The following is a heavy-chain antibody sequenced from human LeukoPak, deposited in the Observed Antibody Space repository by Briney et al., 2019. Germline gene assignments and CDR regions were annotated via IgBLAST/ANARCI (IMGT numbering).Heavy chain of an antibody. D-gene: IGHD1-26*01. CDR3: AKGRVGSGSYYYY. V-gene: IGHV3-43*02. CDR1: GFAVSSNY. Sequence: PGGSLRLSCAASGFAVSSNYMSWVRQAPGKGLEWVSLISGDGGSTYYADSVKGRFTISRDNSKNSLYLQMNSLRTEDTALYYCAKGRVGSGSYYYYWGQGTLVTVSS. J-gene: IGHJ4*02. CDR2: ISGDGGST.